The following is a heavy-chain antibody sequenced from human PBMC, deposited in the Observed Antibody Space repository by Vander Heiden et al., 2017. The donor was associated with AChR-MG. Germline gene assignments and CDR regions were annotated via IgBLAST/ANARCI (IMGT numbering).Heavy chain of an antibody. J-gene: IGHJ2*01. CDR3: ARDYPYSGYGGNNYWYFDL. V-gene: IGHV1-69*01. CDR2: IIPIFGTA. D-gene: IGHD5-12*01. Sequence: QVQLVQSGAEVKKPGSSVKVSCKASGGTFSSYAISWVRQAPGQGLEWMGGIIPIFGTANYAQKFQGRVTITADESTSTAYMELSSLRSEDTAVYYCARDYPYSGYGGNNYWYFDLWGRGTLVTVSS. CDR1: GGTFSSYA.